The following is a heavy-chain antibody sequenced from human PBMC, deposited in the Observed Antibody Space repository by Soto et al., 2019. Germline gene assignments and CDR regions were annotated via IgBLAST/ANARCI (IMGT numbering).Heavy chain of an antibody. J-gene: IGHJ5*02. D-gene: IGHD1-26*01. CDR1: GGTFSSYT. V-gene: IGHV1-69*08. CDR2: IIPILGIA. CDR3: AGEELRYSEVSGWFDP. Sequence: QVQLVQSGAEVKKPGSSVKVSCKASGGTFSSYTISWVRQAPGQGLEWMGRIIPILGIANYAQKFQGRVTITADKATSTASMELSSLRSEDTAVYYCAGEELRYSEVSGWFDPWGQGTLVTVSS.